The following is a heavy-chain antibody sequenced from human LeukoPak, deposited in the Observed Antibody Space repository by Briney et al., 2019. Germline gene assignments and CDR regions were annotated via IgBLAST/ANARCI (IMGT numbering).Heavy chain of an antibody. Sequence: ASVKVSCKASGYIFIDYEINWARQATGQGLEWMGWMNPKSGDTGYEQKFQGRVTITRDSSISTVYMELSSLRSEDTALYYCARGRYMDVWGKGTTVTVSS. V-gene: IGHV1-8*03. CDR1: GYIFIDYE. CDR3: ARGRYMDV. J-gene: IGHJ6*03. CDR2: MNPKSGDT.